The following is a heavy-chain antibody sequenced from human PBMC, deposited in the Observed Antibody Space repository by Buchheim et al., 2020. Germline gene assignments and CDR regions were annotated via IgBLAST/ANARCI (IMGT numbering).Heavy chain of an antibody. CDR3: ARTTDPGTYYYYGMDV. V-gene: IGHV5-51*01. CDR1: GYSFTSYW. CDR2: IYPGDSDT. Sequence: EVQLVQSGAEVKKPGESLKISCKGSGYSFTSYWIGWVRQMPGKGLEWMGIIYPGDSDTRYSPSFQGQVTLPPDKSLRPAFLQWSSLKASDTAMYYCARTTDPGTYYYYGMDVWGQGTT. D-gene: IGHD3-10*01. J-gene: IGHJ6*02.